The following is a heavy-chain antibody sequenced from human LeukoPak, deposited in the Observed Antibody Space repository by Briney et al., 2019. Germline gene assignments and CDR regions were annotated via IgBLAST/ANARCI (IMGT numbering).Heavy chain of an antibody. D-gene: IGHD3-22*01. CDR3: ARAGYDSSGFAFDN. Sequence: SETLSLTCTVSGGSISSHHWSWIRQPPGKGLEWIGYIYYSGSTNYNPSLKSRVTISEDTSKNQFSLKLSAVTAADTAVYYCARAGYDSSGFAFDNWGQGTMVTVSS. CDR2: IYYSGST. V-gene: IGHV4-59*11. J-gene: IGHJ3*02. CDR1: GGSISSHH.